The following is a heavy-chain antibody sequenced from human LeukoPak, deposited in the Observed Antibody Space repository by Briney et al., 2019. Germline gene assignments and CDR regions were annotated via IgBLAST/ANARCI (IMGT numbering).Heavy chain of an antibody. CDR1: GYTFTSYG. J-gene: IGHJ4*02. Sequence: ASVKVSCKASGYTFTSYGISWVRQAPGQGLEWMGWISAYNGNTNYAQKLQGRVTMTTDTSTSTAYMELRSLRSDDTAMYYCARVGYCSSTSCYGGRDFDYWGQGTLVTVSS. CDR3: ARVGYCSSTSCYGGRDFDY. V-gene: IGHV1-18*01. D-gene: IGHD2-2*01. CDR2: ISAYNGNT.